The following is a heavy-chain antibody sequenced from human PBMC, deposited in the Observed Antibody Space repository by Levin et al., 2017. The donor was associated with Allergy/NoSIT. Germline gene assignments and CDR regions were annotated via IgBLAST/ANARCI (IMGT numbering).Heavy chain of an antibody. V-gene: IGHV3-23*01. CDR3: AKRPRGEYWYFDL. Sequence: GGSLRLSCAASGFTFTNYVISWVRQTPGKRLEWVSAITGSDHYTFFADSAKGRFTISTDNSRTTVFLQMNSLRVEDTAIYYCAKRPRGEYWYFDLWGRGTLVTVSS. D-gene: IGHD3-10*01. CDR1: GFTFTNYV. CDR2: ITGSDHYT. J-gene: IGHJ2*01.